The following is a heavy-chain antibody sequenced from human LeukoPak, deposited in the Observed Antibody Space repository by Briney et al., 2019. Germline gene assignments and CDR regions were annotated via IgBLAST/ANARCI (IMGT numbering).Heavy chain of an antibody. CDR1: GYTFTGYY. J-gene: IGHJ4*02. CDR3: ARVPTYCSRTSCYARFDY. D-gene: IGHD2-2*01. V-gene: IGHV1-2*02. Sequence: ASVKVSCKASGYTFTGYYMHWVRQAPGQGLEWMGWINPNSGGTNYAQKFQGRVTMTRDTSISTAYMELSRLRSDDTAVYYCARVPTYCSRTSCYARFDYWGQGTLVTVSS. CDR2: INPNSGGT.